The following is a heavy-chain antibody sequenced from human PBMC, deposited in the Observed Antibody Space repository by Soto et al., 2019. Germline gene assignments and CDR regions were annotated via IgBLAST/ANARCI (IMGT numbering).Heavy chain of an antibody. J-gene: IGHJ4*02. CDR2: VSAYNGNT. Sequence: ASVKVSCKASGYIFSSYGISWVRQAPGQGLEWMGWVSAYNGNTNYPQKLQGRVTMTTDTSTSTAYMELRSLRSDDTAMYYCARDHAVRWSYYDYWGQGTLVTVSS. CDR3: ARDHAVRWSYYDY. V-gene: IGHV1-18*01. CDR1: GYIFSSYG. D-gene: IGHD3-3*01.